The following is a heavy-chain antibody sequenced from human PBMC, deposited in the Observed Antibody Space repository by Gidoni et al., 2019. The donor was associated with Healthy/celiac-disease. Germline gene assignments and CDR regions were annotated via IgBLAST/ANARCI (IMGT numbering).Heavy chain of an antibody. D-gene: IGHD5-12*01. J-gene: IGHJ5*02. V-gene: IGHV4-39*01. CDR3: ARHSLYSGYENWFDP. Sequence: GSTYYNPSLKSRVTISVDTSKNQFSLKLSSVTAADTAVYYCARHSLYSGYENWFDPWGQGTLVTVSS. CDR2: GST.